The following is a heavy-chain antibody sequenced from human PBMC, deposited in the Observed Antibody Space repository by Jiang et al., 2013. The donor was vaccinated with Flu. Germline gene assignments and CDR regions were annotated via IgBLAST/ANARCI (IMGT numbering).Heavy chain of an antibody. J-gene: IGHJ5*02. V-gene: IGHV1-3*01. Sequence: GAEVKKPGASVKVSCKASGYTFTSYAMHWVRQAPGQRLEWMGWINAGNGNTKYSQKFQGRVTITRDTSASTAYMELSSLRSEDTAVYYCARDKYYGSGSYWLFDPWGQGTLVTVSS. CDR2: INAGNGNT. CDR3: ARDKYYGSGSYWLFDP. D-gene: IGHD3-10*01. CDR1: GYTFTSYA.